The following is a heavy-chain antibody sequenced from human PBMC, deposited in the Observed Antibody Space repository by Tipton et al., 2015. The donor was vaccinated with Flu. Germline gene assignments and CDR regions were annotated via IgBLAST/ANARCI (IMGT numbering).Heavy chain of an antibody. CDR3: ARIAAAGTRSGAFDI. V-gene: IGHV3-53*01. J-gene: IGHJ3*02. CDR2: IYSGGST. D-gene: IGHD6-13*01. CDR1: GFTVSSNY. Sequence: SLRLSCAASGFTVSSNYMSWVRQAPGKGLEWVSVIYSGGSTYYADSVKGRFTISRDNSKNTLYLQINSLRAEDTAVYYCARIAAAGTRSGAFDICGQWTMVTVSS.